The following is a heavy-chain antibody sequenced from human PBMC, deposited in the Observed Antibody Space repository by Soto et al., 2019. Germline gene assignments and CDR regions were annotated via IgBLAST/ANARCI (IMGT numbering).Heavy chain of an antibody. CDR1: GGSITNRIYY. J-gene: IGHJ4*02. Sequence: PSETLSLTCTVSGGSITNRIYYWGWIRQPPGKGLEWIATIYYSGSTYYNPSLKSRATISLDKSKSQFSLQLISVTAADKAIYYCVRDRGAVWGNYRKRAPRFDSWGQGIPVTVSS. CDR2: IYYSGST. V-gene: IGHV4-39*07. CDR3: VRDRGAVWGNYRKRAPRFDS. D-gene: IGHD3-16*02.